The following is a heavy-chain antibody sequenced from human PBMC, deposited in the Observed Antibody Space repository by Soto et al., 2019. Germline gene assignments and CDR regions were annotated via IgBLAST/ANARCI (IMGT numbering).Heavy chain of an antibody. CDR1: GFTFSSYG. V-gene: IGHV3-30*18. Sequence: GGSLRLSCAASGFTFSSYGMHWVRQAPGKGLEWVAVISYDGSNKYYADSVKGRFTISRDNSKNTLYLQMNSLRAEDTAVYYCAKDQKPLRKWLVRGSFDYWGQGTLVTVSS. J-gene: IGHJ4*02. CDR3: AKDQKPLRKWLVRGSFDY. D-gene: IGHD6-19*01. CDR2: ISYDGSNK.